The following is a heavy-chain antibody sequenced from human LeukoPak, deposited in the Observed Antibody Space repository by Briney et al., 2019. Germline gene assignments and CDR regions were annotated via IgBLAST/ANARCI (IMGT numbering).Heavy chain of an antibody. D-gene: IGHD1-1*01. V-gene: IGHV3-21*01. CDR3: ARDQDWNDRGGLDY. J-gene: IGHJ4*02. Sequence: PGGTLRLSCAASGFTFSTYSMNWVRQAPGKGLEWVSFIRTSSSYIYYADSVKGRFTISRDNSKNSLYLQMNSLRAEDTAVYYCARDQDWNDRGGLDYWGQGTLVIVSS. CDR2: IRTSSSYI. CDR1: GFTFSTYS.